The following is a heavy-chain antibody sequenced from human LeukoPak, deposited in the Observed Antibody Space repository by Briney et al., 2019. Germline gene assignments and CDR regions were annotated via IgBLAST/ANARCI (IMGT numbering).Heavy chain of an antibody. CDR3: ARGDSSSWYDY. CDR1: GFTFSSYG. Sequence: GGSLRLSCAASGFTFSSYGMHWVRQAPGKGLEWVAVILSDGSKEFYTDSVKGRFTISRDNSKNTLYLQMNSLRAEDTAVYYCARGDSSSWYDYWGQGTLVTVSS. D-gene: IGHD6-13*01. V-gene: IGHV3-30*19. CDR2: ILSDGSKE. J-gene: IGHJ4*02.